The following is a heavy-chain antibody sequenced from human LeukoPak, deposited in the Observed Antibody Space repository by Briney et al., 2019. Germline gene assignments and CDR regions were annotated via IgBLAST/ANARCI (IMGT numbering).Heavy chain of an antibody. CDR2: ISYDGSNK. D-gene: IGHD3-10*01. J-gene: IGHJ6*04. CDR1: GFTFSSYG. V-gene: IGHV3-30*18. Sequence: GRSLRLSCAASGFTFSSYGMHWVRQAPGKGLEWVAVISYDGSNKYYADSVKGRFTISSDNSKNTLYLQMNSLRAEDTAVYYCAKDLGVTMVRDASYGMDVWGKGTTVTVSS. CDR3: AKDLGVTMVRDASYGMDV.